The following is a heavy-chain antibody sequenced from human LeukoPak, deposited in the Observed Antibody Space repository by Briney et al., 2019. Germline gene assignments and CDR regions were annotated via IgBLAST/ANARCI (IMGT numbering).Heavy chain of an antibody. CDR2: IKQDGNEQ. CDR1: GFTFSSYW. Sequence: GGSLRLSCAASGFTFSSYWMTWVRQAPGKGLEWVANIKQDGNEQYYVDSVKGRFTISRDNAKNSLYLQTNSLRAEDTAVYYCARAGSIDVWGQGTTVTVSS. J-gene: IGHJ6*01. CDR3: ARAGSIDV. V-gene: IGHV3-7*01.